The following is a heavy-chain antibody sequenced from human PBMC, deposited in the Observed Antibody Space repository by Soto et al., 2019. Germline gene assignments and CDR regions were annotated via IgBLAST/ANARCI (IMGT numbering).Heavy chain of an antibody. CDR2: IYYSGST. CDR3: ARQRGYCSGGSCYRRNYNWFDP. Sequence: SETLSLTCTVSGGSISSYYWSWIRQPPGKGLEWIGYIYYSGSTNYNPSLKSRVTISVDTSKNQFSLKLSSVTAADTAVYYCARQRGYCSGGSCYRRNYNWFDPWGQGTLVTVSS. J-gene: IGHJ5*02. D-gene: IGHD2-15*01. V-gene: IGHV4-59*08. CDR1: GGSISSYY.